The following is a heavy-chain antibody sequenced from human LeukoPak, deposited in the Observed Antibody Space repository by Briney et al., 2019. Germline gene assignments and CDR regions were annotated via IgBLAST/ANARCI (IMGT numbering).Heavy chain of an antibody. D-gene: IGHD5-24*01. Sequence: GGSLRLSCTASGFTFGDYAMSWVRQAPGKGLEWVGFIRSKAYGGTTEYAASVKGRFTISRDDSKSIAYLQMNSLKTEDTAVYYCTREERGDGWRFDYWGQGTLVTVSS. CDR3: TREERGDGWRFDY. J-gene: IGHJ4*02. V-gene: IGHV3-49*04. CDR2: IRSKAYGGTT. CDR1: GFTFGDYA.